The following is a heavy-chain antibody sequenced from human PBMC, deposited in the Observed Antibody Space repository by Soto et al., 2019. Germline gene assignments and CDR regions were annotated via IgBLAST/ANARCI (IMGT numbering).Heavy chain of an antibody. Sequence: GGSLRLSCAASGFTFSSYDMHWVRQAPGKGLEWVSAIGTAGDPYYPGSVKGRFTISRENAKNTLYLQMNSLRAGDTAGYYCARGHRSGRVVGATPCGYKDVWGKGTTVTVSS. J-gene: IGHJ6*03. CDR1: GFTFSSYD. CDR2: IGTAGDP. D-gene: IGHD2-15*01. V-gene: IGHV3-13*05. CDR3: ARGHRSGRVVGATPCGYKDV.